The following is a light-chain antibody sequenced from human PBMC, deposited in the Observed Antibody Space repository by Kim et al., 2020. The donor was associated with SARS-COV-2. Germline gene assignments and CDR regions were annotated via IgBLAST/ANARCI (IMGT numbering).Light chain of an antibody. CDR3: QQRSNWPYS. J-gene: IGKJ2*03. CDR1: QSVSSY. CDR2: DAS. V-gene: IGKV3-11*01. Sequence: SLSPGETATHSCRASQSVSSYLAWYQQKPGQAPRLLIYDASNRATGISASFSGSGSGTDFTLTISSLEPEDFAVYYCQQRSNWPYSFGQGTKLEI.